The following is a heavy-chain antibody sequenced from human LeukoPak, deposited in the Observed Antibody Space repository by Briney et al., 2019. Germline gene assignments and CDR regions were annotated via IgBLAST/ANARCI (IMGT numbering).Heavy chain of an antibody. J-gene: IGHJ4*02. Sequence: ASVKVSCKASGYTFTNYYMHWVRQAPGQGLEWMGIINPSGGSTSYAQKFQGRVTMTRDTSTSTVYMELSSLRSEDTAVYYCARVVTDYSAEGNYFDYRGQGTLVTVSS. V-gene: IGHV1-46*01. CDR1: GYTFTNYY. D-gene: IGHD1-26*01. CDR3: ARVVTDYSAEGNYFDY. CDR2: INPSGGST.